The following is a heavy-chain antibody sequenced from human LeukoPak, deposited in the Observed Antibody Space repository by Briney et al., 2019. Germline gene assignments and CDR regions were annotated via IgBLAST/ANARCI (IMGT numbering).Heavy chain of an antibody. CDR3: VKSGGYGLIDY. CDR2: IYYTGST. J-gene: IGHJ4*02. V-gene: IGHV4-39*01. Sequence: SETLSLTCAVSGASISGSGYYLGWIRQPQGKGREWIGNIYYTGSTYYNASLQSRVTISIDTSKNQFSLRLNSVTAADTAMYYCVKSGGYGLIDYWGQGTLVTVSS. D-gene: IGHD1-26*01. CDR1: GASISGSGYY.